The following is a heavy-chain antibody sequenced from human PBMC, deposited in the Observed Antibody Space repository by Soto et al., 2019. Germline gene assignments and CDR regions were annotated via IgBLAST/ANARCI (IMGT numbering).Heavy chain of an antibody. J-gene: IGHJ4*02. CDR1: GYTFTSYY. Sequence: QVQLVQSGAEVKKPGASVKVSCKASGYTFTSYYMHWVRQAPGQGLEWMGIINPSGGSTSYAQKFPGRATMTRDTSTSTVYRELRSLRSEDTAVYYCARDQGCTNGVCYTDFDYWGQGTLVTVSS. D-gene: IGHD2-8*01. V-gene: IGHV1-46*01. CDR3: ARDQGCTNGVCYTDFDY. CDR2: INPSGGST.